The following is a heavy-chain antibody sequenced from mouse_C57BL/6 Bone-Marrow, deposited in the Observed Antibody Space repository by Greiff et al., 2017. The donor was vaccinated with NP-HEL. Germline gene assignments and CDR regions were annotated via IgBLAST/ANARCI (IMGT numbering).Heavy chain of an antibody. CDR1: GYTFTSYD. D-gene: IGHD2-1*01. J-gene: IGHJ4*01. CDR3: ARHGNYLFYAMDY. V-gene: IGHV1-85*01. Sequence: VQLQQSGPELVKPGASVKLSCKASGYTFTSYDINWVKQRPGQGLEWIGWIYPSDGSTKYNEKFKGKATLTVDTSSSTAYMELHSLTSEDSAVYFWARHGNYLFYAMDYWGQGTSVTVSS. CDR2: IYPSDGST.